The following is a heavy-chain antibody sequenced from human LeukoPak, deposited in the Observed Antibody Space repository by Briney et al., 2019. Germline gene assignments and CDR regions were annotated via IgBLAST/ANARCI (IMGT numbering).Heavy chain of an antibody. V-gene: IGHV3-23*01. D-gene: IGHD2-15*01. CDR3: AKGGYCSGGSCYYYYYMDV. Sequence: GGSLRLSCAASGFTFDDYAMHWVRQAPGKGLEWASAISGSGGSTYYADSVKGRFTISRDNSKNTLYLQMNSLRAEDTAVYYCAKGGYCSGGSCYYYYYMDVWGKGTTVTVSS. CDR2: ISGSGGST. CDR1: GFTFDDYA. J-gene: IGHJ6*03.